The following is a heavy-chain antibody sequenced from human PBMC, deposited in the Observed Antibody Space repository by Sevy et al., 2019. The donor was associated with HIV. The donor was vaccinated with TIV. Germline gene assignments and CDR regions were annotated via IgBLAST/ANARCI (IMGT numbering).Heavy chain of an antibody. CDR1: GGTFSSYA. J-gene: IGHJ4*02. Sequence: ASVNVSCKASGGTFSSYAIGWVRQAPGQGLEWMGGIIPIFGTANYAQKFQGRVTITADESTSTAYMELSSLRSEDTAVYYSARGNHCSGGSCQLRPFDYWGQGTLVTVSS. CDR3: ARGNHCSGGSCQLRPFDY. D-gene: IGHD2-15*01. CDR2: IIPIFGTA. V-gene: IGHV1-69*13.